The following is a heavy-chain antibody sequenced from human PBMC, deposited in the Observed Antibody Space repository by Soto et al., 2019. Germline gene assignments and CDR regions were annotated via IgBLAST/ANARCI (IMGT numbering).Heavy chain of an antibody. CDR2: ISSSSSYI. V-gene: IGHV3-21*01. J-gene: IGHJ4*02. CDR3: ARDQPGYSYGYGLGY. Sequence: GGSLRLSCAASGFTFSSYAMRWVRQAPVKGLEWVSFISSSSSYIYYADSVKGRFTISRDNAKNSLYLQMNSLRAEDTALYYCARDQPGYSYGYGLGYWGQGTLVTVSS. CDR1: GFTFSSYA. D-gene: IGHD5-18*01.